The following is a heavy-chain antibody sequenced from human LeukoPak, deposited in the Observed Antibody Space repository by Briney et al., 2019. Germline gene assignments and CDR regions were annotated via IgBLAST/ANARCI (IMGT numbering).Heavy chain of an antibody. J-gene: IGHJ3*02. CDR2: IYSGGNT. CDR3: ARAFGPRNAFDI. CDR1: GFAVSSNY. D-gene: IGHD3-10*01. V-gene: IGHV3-66*02. Sequence: PGASLRLSCAASGFAVSSNYMSWVRQAPGKGLEWVSVIYSGGNTYYGDSVKGRFTISRDNSRNTLYLQMNSVSAEDTAVYYCARAFGPRNAFDIWGQGTMVTVSS.